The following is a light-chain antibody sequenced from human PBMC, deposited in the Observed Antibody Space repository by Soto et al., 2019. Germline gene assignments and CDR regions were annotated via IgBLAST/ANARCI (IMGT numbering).Light chain of an antibody. CDR2: EVS. CDR1: SSDVGGYNY. J-gene: IGLJ2*01. CDR3: SSYTSSSTLVV. Sequence: QSALTQPASVSGSPGQSITISCTGTSSDVGGYNYVSWYHQHPGKAPKLMIFEVSNRPSGVSNRFSGSKSGNTASLTISGLQAEDAADYYCSSYTSSSTLVVFGRGTTLTVL. V-gene: IGLV2-14*01.